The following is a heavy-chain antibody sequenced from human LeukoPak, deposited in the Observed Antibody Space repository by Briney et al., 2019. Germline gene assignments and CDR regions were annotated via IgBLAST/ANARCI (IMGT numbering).Heavy chain of an antibody. V-gene: IGHV1-69*01. J-gene: IGHJ4*02. CDR3: ARDGGAVAGRFDY. CDR1: GGTFSSYA. CDR2: IIPIFGTA. Sequence: GSSVKVSCKASGGTFSSYAISWVRQVPGQGLEWMGGIIPIFGTANYAQKFQGGVTITADESTSTAYMELSSLRSEDTAVYYCARDGGAVAGRFDYWGQGTLVAVSS. D-gene: IGHD6-19*01.